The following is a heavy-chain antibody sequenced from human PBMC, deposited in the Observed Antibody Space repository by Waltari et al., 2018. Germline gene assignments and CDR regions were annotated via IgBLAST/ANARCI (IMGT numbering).Heavy chain of an antibody. V-gene: IGHV3-15*06. CDR2: KKKKRAGGKV. J-gene: IGHJ6*02. CDR1: GFSFNVAW. CDR3: TTGGGRNGMGV. Sequence: EVQVVESGGGLAKPGGSLRLSCVVSGFSFNVAWMSWVRQTPGKGVGGVGRKKKKRAGGKVNNATPVKGRFTIARDDSKNTVYLQMSSLNTDDTAVYYCTTGGGRNGMGVWGQGTTVTVSS. D-gene: IGHD3-16*01.